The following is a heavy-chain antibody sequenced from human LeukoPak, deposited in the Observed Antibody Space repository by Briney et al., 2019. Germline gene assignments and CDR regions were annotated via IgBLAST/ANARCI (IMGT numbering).Heavy chain of an antibody. D-gene: IGHD3-10*01. CDR2: IDHRGSA. CDR3: TSLFSASGTFDS. V-gene: IGHV4-34*01. CDR1: GASLSDYY. Sequence: PSETLSLTCAVHGASLSDYYWTWIRQSPEKGLECIGAIDHRGSANYNPSLESRVTISLDTSKNQFSLNLASVTAADTAVYYCTSLFSASGTFDSWGQGTLVAVSS. J-gene: IGHJ4*02.